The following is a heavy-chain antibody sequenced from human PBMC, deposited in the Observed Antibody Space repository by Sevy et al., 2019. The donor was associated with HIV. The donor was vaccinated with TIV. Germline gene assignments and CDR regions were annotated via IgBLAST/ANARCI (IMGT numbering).Heavy chain of an antibody. CDR2: IWFDGSRT. V-gene: IGHV3-33*01. D-gene: IGHD3-22*01. CDR1: GFSFSHFG. CDR3: ARVGFDSSGYYNRGGYFDY. J-gene: IGHJ4*02. Sequence: GGSLRLSCAASGFSFSHFGMHWLRQAPGKGPEWVAAIWFDGSRTFTADSVKGRFTISRDNSKNTVNLQMTSLRVEDTAVYYCARVGFDSSGYYNRGGYFDYWGQGTLVTVSS.